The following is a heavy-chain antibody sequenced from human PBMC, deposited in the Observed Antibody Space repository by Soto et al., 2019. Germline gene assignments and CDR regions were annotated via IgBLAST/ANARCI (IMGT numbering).Heavy chain of an antibody. Sequence: AESLTNSCKVSGYTFTIYWIVWVLQMPGKGLEWMGIIYPSDSDTRYSPSFQGQVTISADQSINTAYLQWDSLKASDTAIYYCARPANTVADHFDLWGKGTPVTVS. CDR2: IYPSDSDT. J-gene: IGHJ4*02. CDR3: ARPANTVADHFDL. V-gene: IGHV5-51*01. D-gene: IGHD4-17*01. CDR1: GYTFTIYW.